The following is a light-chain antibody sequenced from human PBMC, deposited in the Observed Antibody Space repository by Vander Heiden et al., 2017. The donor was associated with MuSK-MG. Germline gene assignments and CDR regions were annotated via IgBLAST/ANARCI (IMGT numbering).Light chain of an antibody. Sequence: RASLSASTGDRVTITWRASQGISSYLAWYQQKPGKAPKLLIYAASTLESGVPSRFSGSGSETDFTLTISCPQSEDFATYYCQQEDSSPIAFGRGTKVEIK. J-gene: IGKJ4*01. CDR2: AAS. CDR3: QQEDSSPIA. V-gene: IGKV1-8*01. CDR1: QGISSY.